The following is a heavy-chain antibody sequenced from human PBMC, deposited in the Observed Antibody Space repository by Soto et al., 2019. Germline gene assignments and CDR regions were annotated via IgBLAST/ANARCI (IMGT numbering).Heavy chain of an antibody. J-gene: IGHJ4*02. Sequence: ESGGGVVQPGRSLRLSCAASGFTFSSYGMHWVRQAPGKGLEWVAVIWYDGSNKYYADSVKGRFTISRDNSKNTLYLQMNSLRAEDTAVYYCARVSCSGGSCYSYFDYWGQGTLVTVSS. D-gene: IGHD2-15*01. CDR2: IWYDGSNK. CDR3: ARVSCSGGSCYSYFDY. CDR1: GFTFSSYG. V-gene: IGHV3-33*01.